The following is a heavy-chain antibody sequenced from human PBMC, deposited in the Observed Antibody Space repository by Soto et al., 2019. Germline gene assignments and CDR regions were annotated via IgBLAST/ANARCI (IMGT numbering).Heavy chain of an antibody. CDR3: AKNFLRFLEWLLLPNWFDP. V-gene: IGHV3-23*01. Sequence: GGSLRLSCAASGFTFSSYAMSWVRQAPGKGLEWVSAISGSGGSTYYADSVKGRFTISRDNSKNTLYLQMNSLRAEDTAVYYCAKNFLRFLEWLLLPNWFDPWGQGTLVTVSS. CDR2: ISGSGGST. CDR1: GFTFSSYA. J-gene: IGHJ5*02. D-gene: IGHD3-3*01.